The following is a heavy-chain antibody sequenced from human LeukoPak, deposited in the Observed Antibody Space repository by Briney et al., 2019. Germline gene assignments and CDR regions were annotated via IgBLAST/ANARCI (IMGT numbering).Heavy chain of an antibody. CDR1: GFTFSSYA. CDR2: ISGSGGST. V-gene: IGHV3-23*01. J-gene: IGHJ4*02. CDR3: TTLSIAARRDY. D-gene: IGHD6-6*01. Sequence: GGSLRLSCAASGFTFSSYAMSWVRQAPGKGLEWVSGISGSGGSTYYADSVKGRFTISRDNSKNTLYLQMSSLRAEDTAVYYCTTLSIAARRDYWGQGTLVTVSS.